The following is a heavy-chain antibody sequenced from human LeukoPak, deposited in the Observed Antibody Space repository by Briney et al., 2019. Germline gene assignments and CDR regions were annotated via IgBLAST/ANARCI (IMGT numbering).Heavy chain of an antibody. V-gene: IGHV4-59*01. CDR1: GGSISSYY. J-gene: IGHJ5*02. Sequence: PSETLSLTSTVSGGSISSYYWSLLRQPPEEGLEWIGYIYYSGSTNYNPSLKSRVTISVDTSKNQFSLKLSSVTAADTAVYYCARGLRRGWFDPWGQGTLVTVSS. D-gene: IGHD5-12*01. CDR3: ARGLRRGWFDP. CDR2: IYYSGST.